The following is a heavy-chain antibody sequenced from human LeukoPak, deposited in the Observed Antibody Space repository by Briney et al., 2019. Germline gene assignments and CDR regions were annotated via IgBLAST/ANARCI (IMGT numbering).Heavy chain of an antibody. Sequence: PGGSLRLSCAASGFTVSGNYMSWARQAPGKGLEWVSIIYSGGSTFYADSVKGRFTISRDKSKNTLYLQMNSLRAEDTAVYYCARDGVAGPSYYYGMDVWGQGTTVTVSS. V-gene: IGHV3-66*01. CDR2: IYSGGST. J-gene: IGHJ6*02. CDR1: GFTVSGNY. CDR3: ARDGVAGPSYYYGMDV. D-gene: IGHD6-19*01.